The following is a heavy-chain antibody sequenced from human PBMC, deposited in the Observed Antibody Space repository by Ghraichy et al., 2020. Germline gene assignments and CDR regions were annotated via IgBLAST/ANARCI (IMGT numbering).Heavy chain of an antibody. CDR2: IYWNDDK. D-gene: IGHD7-27*01. V-gene: IGHV2-5*01. CDR3: AHRDRWGSRSGWAKY. J-gene: IGHJ4*02. Sequence: SGPTLVKPTQTLTLTCTFSGFSLSTSGVGVGWIRQPPGKALEWLALIYWNDDKRYSPSLKSRLTITKDTSKNQVVLTMTNMDPVDTATYYCAHRDRWGSRSGWAKYWGQGTLVTVSS. CDR1: GFSLSTSGVG.